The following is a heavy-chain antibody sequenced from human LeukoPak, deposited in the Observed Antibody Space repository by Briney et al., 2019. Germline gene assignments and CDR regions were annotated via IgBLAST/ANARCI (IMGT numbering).Heavy chain of an antibody. J-gene: IGHJ4*02. D-gene: IGHD5-12*01. CDR2: INPNSGGT. CDR3: ARSRATTRVYYFDY. Sequence: ASVKVPCKASGYTFTGYYMHWVRQAPGQGLEWMGWINPNSGGTNYAQKFQGWVTMTRDTSISTAYMELSRLRSDDTAVYYCARSRATTRVYYFDYWGQGTLVTVSS. CDR1: GYTFTGYY. V-gene: IGHV1-2*04.